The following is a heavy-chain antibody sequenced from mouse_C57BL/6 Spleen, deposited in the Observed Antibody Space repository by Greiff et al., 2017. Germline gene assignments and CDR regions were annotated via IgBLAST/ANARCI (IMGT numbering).Heavy chain of an antibody. V-gene: IGHV1-64*01. Sequence: VQLQQPGAELVKPGASVKLSCKASGYTFTSYWMHWVKQRPGQGLEWIGMIHPNSGSTNYNEKFKSKATLTVDKASSTAYMQLSSLTSEDSAVXYCAKGVTTVVATDWYFDVWGTGTTVTVSS. CDR3: AKGVTTVVATDWYFDV. J-gene: IGHJ1*03. CDR1: GYTFTSYW. CDR2: IHPNSGST. D-gene: IGHD1-1*01.